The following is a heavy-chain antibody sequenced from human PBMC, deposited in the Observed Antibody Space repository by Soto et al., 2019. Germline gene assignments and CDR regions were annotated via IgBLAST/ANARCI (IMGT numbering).Heavy chain of an antibody. Sequence: SVKVSCKASGGTFSSYAISWVRQAPGQGLEWMGGIIPIFGTANYAQKFQGRVTITADKSTSTAYMELSSLRSEDTAVYYCARDPPTYYYDSSGSGGWFDPWCQGTLVTVSS. CDR1: GGTFSSYA. CDR2: IIPIFGTA. J-gene: IGHJ5*02. CDR3: ARDPPTYYYDSSGSGGWFDP. V-gene: IGHV1-69*06. D-gene: IGHD3-22*01.